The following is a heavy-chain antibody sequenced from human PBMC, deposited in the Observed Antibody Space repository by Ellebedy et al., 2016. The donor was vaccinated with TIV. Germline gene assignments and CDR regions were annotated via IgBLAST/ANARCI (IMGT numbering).Heavy chain of an antibody. CDR1: GYIFTDHR. D-gene: IGHD3-10*01. CDR3: ARDRMGSYEY. Sequence: AASVKVSCKASGYIFTDHRVDWVRQAPGQGLEWMGWINPKTGDIHYVQRFQGRVTMTRDTSITTVYIELDRMTSDDTAVYYCARDRMGSYEYWGQGTRVTVSS. CDR2: INPKTGDI. V-gene: IGHV1-2*02. J-gene: IGHJ4*02.